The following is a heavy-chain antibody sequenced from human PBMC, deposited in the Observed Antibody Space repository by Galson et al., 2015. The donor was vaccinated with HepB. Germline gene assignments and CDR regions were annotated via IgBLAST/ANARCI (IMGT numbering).Heavy chain of an antibody. Sequence: SVKVSCKASGYTFTGYYMHWVRQAPGQGLEWMGWINPNSGGTNYAQKFQGRVTMTRDTSISTAYMELSRLRSEDTAVYYCARDPSGGWYADYWGQGTLVTVSS. CDR1: GYTFTGYY. J-gene: IGHJ4*02. CDR2: INPNSGGT. D-gene: IGHD6-19*01. CDR3: ARDPSGGWYADY. V-gene: IGHV1-2*02.